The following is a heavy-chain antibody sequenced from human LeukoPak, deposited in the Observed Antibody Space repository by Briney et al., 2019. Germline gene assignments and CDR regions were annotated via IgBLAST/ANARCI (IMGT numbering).Heavy chain of an antibody. CDR3: ARGGGSYQNCFDY. J-gene: IGHJ4*02. CDR2: ISYDGSNK. D-gene: IGHD1-26*01. CDR1: GFTFSSYA. Sequence: GGSLRLSCAASGFTFSSYAMNWVRQAPGKGLEWVAVISYDGSNKYYADSVKGRFTISRDNSRNTLYLQMNSLRAGDTSVYYCARGGGSYQNCFDYWGQGTLVTVSS. V-gene: IGHV3-30-3*01.